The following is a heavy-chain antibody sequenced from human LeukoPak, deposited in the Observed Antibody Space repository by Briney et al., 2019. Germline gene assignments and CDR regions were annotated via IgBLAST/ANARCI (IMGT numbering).Heavy chain of an antibody. Sequence: GGSLRLSCAASGFTFSSYSMNWVRQAPGKGLEWVSFISSSSSYIYYADSVKGRFTISRDNAKNSLYLQMNSLRAEDTAVYYCARVSCDWLLPACGMDVWGQGTTVTVSS. CDR1: GFTFSSYS. J-gene: IGHJ6*02. CDR2: ISSSSSYI. D-gene: IGHD3-9*01. V-gene: IGHV3-21*01. CDR3: ARVSCDWLLPACGMDV.